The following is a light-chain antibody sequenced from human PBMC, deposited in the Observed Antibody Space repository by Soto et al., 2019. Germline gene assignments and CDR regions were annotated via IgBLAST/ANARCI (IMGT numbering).Light chain of an antibody. CDR3: QQLITYPQT. CDR1: QGISNY. V-gene: IGKV1-9*01. J-gene: IGKJ1*01. Sequence: DIQLTQSPSFLSASVGDRVTMTCRASQGISNYLAWYQQKPGKAPKLLIYAASTLQSGVPSRFSGSGSETEFALAISRLQPEDFATYYCQQLITYPQTFGQGTKVDIK. CDR2: AAS.